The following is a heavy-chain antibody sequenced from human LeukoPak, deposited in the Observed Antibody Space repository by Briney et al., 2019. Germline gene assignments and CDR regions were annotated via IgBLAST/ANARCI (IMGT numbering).Heavy chain of an antibody. D-gene: IGHD3-16*02. Sequence: GGSLRLSCAASGFTFSSYSRNWVRQAPGKGLEWGSYISSSRSTIYYADSVKGRFTISRDNAKNSLYLQMNSLRDEDTAVYYCARDMATFGGVIVEIYYFDYWGQGTLVTVSS. CDR3: ARDMATFGGVIVEIYYFDY. CDR1: GFTFSSYS. V-gene: IGHV3-48*02. J-gene: IGHJ4*02. CDR2: ISSSRSTI.